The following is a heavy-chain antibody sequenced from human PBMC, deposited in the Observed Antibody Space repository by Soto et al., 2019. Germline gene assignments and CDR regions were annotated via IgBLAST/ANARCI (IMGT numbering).Heavy chain of an antibody. CDR1: GYTFTSYV. Sequence: ASMKVSCKASGYTFTSYVMHWVRQAPGQRLEWMGWINAGNGNTKYSQKFQGRVTITRDTSASTAYMELSSLRSEDTAVYYCARSIVVVTSFDYWGQGTLVTVSS. D-gene: IGHD3-22*01. J-gene: IGHJ4*02. V-gene: IGHV1-3*01. CDR3: ARSIVVVTSFDY. CDR2: INAGNGNT.